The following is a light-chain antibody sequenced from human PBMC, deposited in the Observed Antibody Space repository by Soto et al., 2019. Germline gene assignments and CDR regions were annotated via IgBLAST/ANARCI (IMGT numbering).Light chain of an antibody. CDR1: SSNIGAGYE. CDR3: QSYYSSLSGNV. CDR2: ENN. J-gene: IGLJ1*01. V-gene: IGLV1-40*01. Sequence: QSVLTQPPSVSVAPGQRVTISCTGSSSNIGAGYEAHWYQQVPGTAPKLLIYENNNRPSGVPDRFSGSKSGTSASLAITGLQADDEAEYYCQSYYSSLSGNVFGTGTKLTVL.